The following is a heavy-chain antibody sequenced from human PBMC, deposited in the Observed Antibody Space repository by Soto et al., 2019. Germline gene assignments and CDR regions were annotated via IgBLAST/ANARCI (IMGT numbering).Heavy chain of an antibody. CDR3: ARVQQPGAMVRGVAVSYYYYRMEV. J-gene: IGHJ6*02. Sequence: QVQLVQSGAEVKKPGSSVKVSCKASGGTFSSYTISWVRQAPGQGLEWMGRIIPILGIANYAQKFQGRVTXTADKSTSTAXXVXRXXRAEDTAVYYCARVQQPGAMVRGVAVSYYYYRMEVWGQGTTVTVFS. CDR1: GGTFSSYT. CDR2: IIPILGIA. D-gene: IGHD3-10*01. V-gene: IGHV1-69*02.